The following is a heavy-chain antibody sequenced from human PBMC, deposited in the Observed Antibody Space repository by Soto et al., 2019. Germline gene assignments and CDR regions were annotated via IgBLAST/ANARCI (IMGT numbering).Heavy chain of an antibody. D-gene: IGHD1-26*01. V-gene: IGHV1-18*01. CDR3: ATVVGAVPY. CDR2: LSAYNGNT. Sequence: QIHLVQSGAEVKEPGASVKVSCKASGYTFTSYAISWVRQAPGQGLEWMGWLSAYNGNTNYAQNLQGRVTVTTDTSTDTAYMELMSLRSDDTAVYYCATVVGAVPYWGQGTLVTVSS. CDR1: GYTFTSYA. J-gene: IGHJ4*02.